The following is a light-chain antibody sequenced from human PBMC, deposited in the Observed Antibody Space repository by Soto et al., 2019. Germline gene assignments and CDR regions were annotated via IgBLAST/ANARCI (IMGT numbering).Light chain of an antibody. V-gene: IGKV3-15*01. J-gene: IGKJ1*01. CDR2: GAS. CDR3: QQYNTWLWT. Sequence: EVVMTQSPATLSVSPGERATLSCRASQSVNANLAWYQQKPGQAPRLLIHGASNRATGIPARFSGSGFGTVFILTISRLQSEDFAVYYCQQYNTWLWTFGQGTKVEI. CDR1: QSVNAN.